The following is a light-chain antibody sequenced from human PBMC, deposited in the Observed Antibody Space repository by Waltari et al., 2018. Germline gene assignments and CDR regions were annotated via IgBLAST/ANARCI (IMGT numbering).Light chain of an antibody. Sequence: EIVLTQSPGTLSLSPGERATLSCRASQSVSSSYLAWYQQKPGQAPRLLIYGASSRAPGIPERFSGSGSGTDFTLTISRLGPEDFAVYYCQQYGSSLPYTFGQGTKLEIK. CDR2: GAS. CDR3: QQYGSSLPYT. V-gene: IGKV3-20*01. CDR1: QSVSSSY. J-gene: IGKJ2*01.